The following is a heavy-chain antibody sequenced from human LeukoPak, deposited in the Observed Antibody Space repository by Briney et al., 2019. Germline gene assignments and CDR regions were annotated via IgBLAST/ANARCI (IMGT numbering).Heavy chain of an antibody. D-gene: IGHD1-26*01. CDR3: AKSRSGSYYDAMGV. CDR2: ISDGGGGT. J-gene: IGHJ6*02. Sequence: SGGSLRLSCAASGFTLTSYAMSWVRQAPGRGLEWVSFISDGGGGTHYADSVKGRFTISRDNSKNTLFLEMNSLRAEDTAIYYCAKSRSGSYYDAMGVWGQGATVTVTS. CDR1: GFTLTSYA. V-gene: IGHV3-23*01.